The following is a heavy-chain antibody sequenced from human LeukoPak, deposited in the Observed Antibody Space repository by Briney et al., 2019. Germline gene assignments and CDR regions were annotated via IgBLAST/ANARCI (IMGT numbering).Heavy chain of an antibody. D-gene: IGHD3-3*01. V-gene: IGHV5-51*01. CDR3: ARAGGGYYEMYFDY. J-gene: IGHJ4*02. CDR2: IYPAECDT. CDR1: GYSFTNYW. Sequence: LGESLMISCWASGYSFTNYWIGWGRQMPGEGLEWMGIIYPAECDTRYNPAFQGQVTISVDKSINTAYLQWSSLKASDTAIYYCARAGGGYYEMYFDYWGQGTLVTVSS.